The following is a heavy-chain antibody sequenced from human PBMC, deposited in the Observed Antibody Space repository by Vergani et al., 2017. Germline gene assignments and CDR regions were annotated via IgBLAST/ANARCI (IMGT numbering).Heavy chain of an antibody. D-gene: IGHD6-6*01. CDR1: GYSFNSYG. J-gene: IGHJ6*03. V-gene: IGHV1-18*01. CDR3: ARGGSIAAPSYLYFFYMDV. Sequence: QVQLVQSGAEMKKPGASVNVSCKTSGYSFNSYGINWVRQAPGQGLEWLGWISGYDGKTKYVEKLQGRITVTMDTSTNSAYMELRGLRSDDTVVYYCARGGSIAAPSYLYFFYMDVWGKGTSVTDS. CDR2: ISGYDGKT.